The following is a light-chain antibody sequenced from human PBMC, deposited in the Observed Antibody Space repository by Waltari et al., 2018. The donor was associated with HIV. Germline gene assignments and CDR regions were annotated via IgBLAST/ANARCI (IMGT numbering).Light chain of an antibody. J-gene: IGKJ2*01. CDR2: GAS. CDR3: QQYSLWPSYT. V-gene: IGKV3-15*01. CDR1: PTIYSN. Sequence: EIVLTQSPATLSVSPGETATLSCRASPTIYSNLAWYQQKPGQAPRLLIHGASTRATGVPARFSGAWSGTEFSLTIISRQSEDIAVYYCQQYSLWPSYTFGQGTKLEI.